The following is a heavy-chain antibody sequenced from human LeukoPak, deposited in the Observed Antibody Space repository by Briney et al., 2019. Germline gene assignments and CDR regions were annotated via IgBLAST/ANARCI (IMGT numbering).Heavy chain of an antibody. J-gene: IGHJ4*02. Sequence: PGGSLRLSCAASGFTFSSYAMSWVRQAPRKGLEWVSAISGSGGSTYYADSVKGRFTISRDNSKNTLYLQMNSLRAEDTAVYYCAKYTYYDILTGYCDFDYWGQGTLVTASS. V-gene: IGHV3-23*01. CDR3: AKYTYYDILTGYCDFDY. D-gene: IGHD3-9*01. CDR2: ISGSGGST. CDR1: GFTFSSYA.